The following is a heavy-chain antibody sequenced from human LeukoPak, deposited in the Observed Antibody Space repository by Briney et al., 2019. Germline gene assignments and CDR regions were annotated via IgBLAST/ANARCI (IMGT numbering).Heavy chain of an antibody. CDR2: IYTSGST. J-gene: IGHJ3*02. D-gene: IGHD3-22*01. Sequence: SETLSLTCTVSGGSISSYYWSWIRQPAGKGLEWIGRIYTSGSTNYNPSLKSRVTMSVDTSKNQFSLKLSSVTAADTAVYYCAKELDSPDGSGQIVGVVAFDIWGQGAMVTVSS. CDR3: AKELDSPDGSGQIVGVVAFDI. CDR1: GGSISSYY. V-gene: IGHV4-4*07.